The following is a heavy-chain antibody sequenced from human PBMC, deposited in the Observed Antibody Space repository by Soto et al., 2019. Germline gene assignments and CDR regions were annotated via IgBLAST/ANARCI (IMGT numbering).Heavy chain of an antibody. D-gene: IGHD1-26*01. CDR2: ISHNGGDK. CDR3: AKGRALTGVDL. CDR1: GLTFSSYG. V-gene: IGHV3-30*18. Sequence: QAQLVESGGGVVQPGTSLRLSCVGSGLTFSSYGMHWVRQGPGKGLEWVAVISHNGGDKRYADSVKGRFTISRDNSKNSLALQMQSLKFEDTAVYYCAKGRALTGVDLWGQGTLVTVSS. J-gene: IGHJ5*02.